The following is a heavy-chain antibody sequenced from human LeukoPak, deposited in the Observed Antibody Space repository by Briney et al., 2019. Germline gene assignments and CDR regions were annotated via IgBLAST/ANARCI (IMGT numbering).Heavy chain of an antibody. Sequence: ASVTVSFKASGYTFTTYDINGVRQAPGQGGEWMGWMNPNSGNTGYAQKFQGRGTMTRNTPIRTGYMELNSLRSEDTAVYYSARNAQQLRHFQHWGQGTLVTVSS. CDR3: ARNAQQLRHFQH. CDR2: MNPNSGNT. V-gene: IGHV1-8*01. CDR1: GYTFTTYD. D-gene: IGHD6-13*01. J-gene: IGHJ1*01.